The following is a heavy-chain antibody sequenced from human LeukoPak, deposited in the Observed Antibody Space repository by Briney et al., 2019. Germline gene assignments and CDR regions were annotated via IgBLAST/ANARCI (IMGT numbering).Heavy chain of an antibody. J-gene: IGHJ4*02. CDR3: AKDNYGSGSYCHDY. Sequence: GGSLRLSCTASGFTFSDYAMSWVRQAPGKGLEWVSGISGSGGSIRYADSVKGRFIISRDNSKNTLYQQMNSLRAEDTAVYYCAKDNYGSGSYCHDYWGQGTLVTVSS. V-gene: IGHV3-23*01. CDR2: ISGSGGSI. CDR1: GFTFSDYA. D-gene: IGHD3-10*01.